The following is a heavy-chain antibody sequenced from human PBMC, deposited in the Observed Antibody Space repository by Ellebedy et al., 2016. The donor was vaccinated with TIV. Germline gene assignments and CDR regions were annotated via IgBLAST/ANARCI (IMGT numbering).Heavy chain of an antibody. CDR3: ARSRGGPTVKNYYYGMDV. V-gene: IGHV1-69*13. Sequence: SVKVSXXASGGTFSSYAISWVRQAPGQGLEWMGGIIPIFGTANYAQKFQGRVTITADESTSTAYMELSSLRSEDTAVYYCARSRGGPTVKNYYYGMDVWGQGTTVTVSS. D-gene: IGHD4-17*01. CDR1: GGTFSSYA. CDR2: IIPIFGTA. J-gene: IGHJ6*02.